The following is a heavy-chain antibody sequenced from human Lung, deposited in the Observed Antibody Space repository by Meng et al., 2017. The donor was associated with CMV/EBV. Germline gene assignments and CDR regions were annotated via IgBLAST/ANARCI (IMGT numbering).Heavy chain of an antibody. CDR3: ARGRRITNFDY. D-gene: IGHD3-3*01. CDR2: MNPNSGNT. Sequence: SGKASGYTYTRYDINWVRQATGQGLEWMGWMNPNSGNTGYAQKFQGRVTMTRNTSISTAYMELSSLRSEDTAVYYCARGRRITNFDYWGQGTLVTVSS. CDR1: GYTYTRYD. V-gene: IGHV1-8*01. J-gene: IGHJ4*02.